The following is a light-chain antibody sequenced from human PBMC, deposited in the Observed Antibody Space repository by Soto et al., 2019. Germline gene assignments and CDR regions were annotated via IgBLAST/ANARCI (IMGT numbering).Light chain of an antibody. CDR1: QSVLYSSNNKNY. J-gene: IGKJ1*01. Sequence: DIVMTQSPDSLAVSLGERATINCKSSQSVLYSSNNKNYLAWYQQKPGQPPKLLIYWASSRESGVPDRFSGSGSGPDFTLPIRSLPAEDVAVYSCQQYYSTPWTFGQGTKVEIK. CDR3: QQYYSTPWT. CDR2: WAS. V-gene: IGKV4-1*01.